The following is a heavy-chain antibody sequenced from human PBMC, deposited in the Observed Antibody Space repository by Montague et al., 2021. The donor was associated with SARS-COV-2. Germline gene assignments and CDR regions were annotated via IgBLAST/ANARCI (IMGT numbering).Heavy chain of an antibody. CDR3: ARMALASSSSDFDY. CDR2: IYHSGST. V-gene: IGHV4-4*02. J-gene: IGHJ4*02. D-gene: IGHD6-6*01. Sequence: SETLSLTCAVSGGSISSSNWWSWVRQPPGKGLEWIGEIYHSGSTNYNPSLKSRVTISVDKSKNQFSLKLSSVTAADMAVYYCARMALASSSSDFDYWGQGTLVTVSS. CDR1: GGSISSSNW.